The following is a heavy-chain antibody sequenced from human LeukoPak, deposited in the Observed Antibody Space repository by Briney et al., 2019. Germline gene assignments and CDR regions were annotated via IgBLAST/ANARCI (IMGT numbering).Heavy chain of an antibody. D-gene: IGHD3-10*01. CDR1: GYTFTSYA. V-gene: IGHV1-3*01. CDR3: ARSMVRGDYGKNYLYYYYGMDV. CDR2: INAGNGNT. J-gene: IGHJ6*04. Sequence: ASVKVSCKASGYTFTSYAMHWVRQAPGQRLEWMGWINAGNGNTKYSQKFQGRVTITRDTSASTAYMELSSLRSEDTAVYYCARSMVRGDYGKNYLYYYYGMDVWGKGTTVIVSS.